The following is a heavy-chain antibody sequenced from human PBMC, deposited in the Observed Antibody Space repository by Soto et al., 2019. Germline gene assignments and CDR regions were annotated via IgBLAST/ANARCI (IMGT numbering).Heavy chain of an antibody. V-gene: IGHV1-69*12. D-gene: IGHD3-3*01. CDR2: IVPLFGTA. Sequence: QVQLVQSGAEVKEPGSSVNVSCKTSGATFGNTAVTWVRQAPGQGLEWIGGIVPLFGTANYAQKVRGRVTITADESTSTAYMELSSLRTDDTAVYYCASDGDPGYSFWSGPLGGGRFDPWGQGRLVTVSS. CDR1: GATFGNTA. CDR3: ASDGDPGYSFWSGPLGGGRFDP. J-gene: IGHJ5*02.